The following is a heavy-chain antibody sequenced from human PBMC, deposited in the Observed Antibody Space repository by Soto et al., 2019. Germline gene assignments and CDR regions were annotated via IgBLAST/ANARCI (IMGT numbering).Heavy chain of an antibody. D-gene: IGHD3-10*01. CDR2: IYYSGST. J-gene: IGHJ6*03. Sequence: SETLSLTCTVSGGSISSYYWSWIRQPPGKGLEWIGYIYYSGSTNYNPSLKSRVTISVDTSKNQFSLKLSSVTAADTAVYYCARDAGAWYYYYYMDVWGKGTTVTVSS. V-gene: IGHV4-59*01. CDR3: ARDAGAWYYYYYMDV. CDR1: GGSISSYY.